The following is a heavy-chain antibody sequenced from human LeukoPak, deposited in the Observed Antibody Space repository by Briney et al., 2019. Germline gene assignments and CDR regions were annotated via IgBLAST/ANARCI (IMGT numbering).Heavy chain of an antibody. CDR3: TRDPLWDLADY. D-gene: IGHD1-26*01. J-gene: IGHJ4*02. CDR1: GFSVSNYY. CDR2: ISSSGTTI. Sequence: GGSLRLSCTGFGFSVSNYYMSWVRQAPGKGLEWISYISSSGTTIHYAESVKGRFTISRDNAKNALYLQMNSLRAEDTTVYYCTRDPLWDLADYWGQGTLVTVSS. V-gene: IGHV3-11*04.